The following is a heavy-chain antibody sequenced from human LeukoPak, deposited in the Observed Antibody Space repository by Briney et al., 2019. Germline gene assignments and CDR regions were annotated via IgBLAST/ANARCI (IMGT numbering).Heavy chain of an antibody. CDR2: IYSGGST. D-gene: IGHD2-15*01. Sequence: HPGGSLRLSCAASGFTVSSNYMSWVRQAPGKGLEWVSVIYSGGSTYYADSVKGRFTISRDNSKNTLYLQMNSLRVEDTAVYYCAREIYCSASSCTGGVFDTWGQGAMVTVSS. CDR3: AREIYCSASSCTGGVFDT. V-gene: IGHV3-53*01. CDR1: GFTVSSNY. J-gene: IGHJ3*02.